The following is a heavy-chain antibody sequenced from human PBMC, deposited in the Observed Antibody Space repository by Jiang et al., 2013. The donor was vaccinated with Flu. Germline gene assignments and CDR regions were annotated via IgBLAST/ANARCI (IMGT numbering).Heavy chain of an antibody. V-gene: IGHV4-39*01. J-gene: IGHJ4*02. CDR3: ARYMRFTMIVVGHFDY. CDR1: NDSISSSSYY. D-gene: IGHD3-22*01. Sequence: KPSETLSLTCVVSNDSISSSSYYWGWIRQPPGKGLEWIGNIYYSGSTYYNPSLKSRVTISVDTSKNQFSLKLNSVTAADTAVYYCARYMRFTMIVVGHFDYWGQGTLVTVSS. CDR2: IYYSGST.